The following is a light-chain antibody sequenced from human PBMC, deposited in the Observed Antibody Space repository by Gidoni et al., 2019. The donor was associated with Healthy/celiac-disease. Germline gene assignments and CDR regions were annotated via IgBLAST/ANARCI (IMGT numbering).Light chain of an antibody. J-gene: IGKJ2*01. CDR1: QSVSSN. Sequence: LLTHPPATLSVSPGERATLPCRASQSVSSNLAWYQQKPGQAPRLLIYGASTRATGIPARFSGSGSGTEFTLTISSLQSEDFAVYYCQQYNNWPPYTFGQGTKLEIK. V-gene: IGKV3-15*01. CDR2: GAS. CDR3: QQYNNWPPYT.